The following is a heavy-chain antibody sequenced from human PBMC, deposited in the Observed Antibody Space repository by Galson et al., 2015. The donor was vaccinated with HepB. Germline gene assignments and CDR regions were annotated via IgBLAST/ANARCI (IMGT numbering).Heavy chain of an antibody. Sequence: SLRLSCAASGFTFSSYGMHWVRQAPGEGLEWVAVISPGGSLQYYVDSVKGRFTISRDNSENTLYLRMNSLGPDDTAIYYCAKEVGTFTGYDSWGQGTLVTVSS. CDR2: ISPGGSLQ. J-gene: IGHJ4*02. CDR1: GFTFSSYG. CDR3: AKEVGTFTGYDS. D-gene: IGHD5-12*01. V-gene: IGHV3-30*18.